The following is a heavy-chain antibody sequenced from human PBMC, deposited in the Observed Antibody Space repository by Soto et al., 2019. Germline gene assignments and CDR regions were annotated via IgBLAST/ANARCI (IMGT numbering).Heavy chain of an antibody. CDR3: ARSVRGYSYRPFDY. D-gene: IGHD5-18*01. V-gene: IGHV4-30-4*01. CDR1: GGSISSGDYY. Sequence: SETLSLTCTVSGGSISSGDYYWSWIRQPPGEGLEWIGYIYYSGSTYYNPSLKSRVTISRDTSKNQFSLKLSSVTAADSAVYYCARSVRGYSYRPFDYWGQGTLVTVSS. J-gene: IGHJ4*02. CDR2: IYYSGST.